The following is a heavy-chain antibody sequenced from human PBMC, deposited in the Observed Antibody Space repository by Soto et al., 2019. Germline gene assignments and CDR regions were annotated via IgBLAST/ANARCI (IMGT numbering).Heavy chain of an antibody. Sequence: QLQLEESGPGLVKPSETLSLTCTVSGGSVTASNYWGWIRQPPGKGLEWIGSTASYNPSLKSRVTISVDTSKNQCSLKRNSVTTADTAVYYCARADAPYYYDYSGFYFGYWGQGTLVTVSP. CDR1: GGSVTASNY. CDR3: ARADAPYYYDYSGFYFGY. J-gene: IGHJ4*02. CDR2: TA. D-gene: IGHD3-22*01. V-gene: IGHV4-61*05.